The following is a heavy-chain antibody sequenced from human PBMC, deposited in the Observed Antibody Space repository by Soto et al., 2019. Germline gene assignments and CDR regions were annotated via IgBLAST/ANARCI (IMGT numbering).Heavy chain of an antibody. CDR1: GYTLTSYG. Sequence: ASVKVSCKASGYTLTSYGISWVLQAPGQGREWMGWISACNGNKKYAQKLQGRITITTETFTSKAYMELRSVRCGDTDVYYCARGWSNLIAAAGYWGQGTLVTVSS. CDR2: ISACNGNK. D-gene: IGHD6-13*01. V-gene: IGHV1-18*04. J-gene: IGHJ4*02. CDR3: ARGWSNLIAAAGY.